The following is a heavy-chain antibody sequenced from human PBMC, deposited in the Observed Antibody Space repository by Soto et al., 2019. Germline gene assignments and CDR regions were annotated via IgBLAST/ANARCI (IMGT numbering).Heavy chain of an antibody. D-gene: IGHD4-17*01. CDR2: ISSNGGST. CDR3: ARVGYYADYL. V-gene: IGHV3-64*01. J-gene: IGHJ5*02. CDR1: GFTFSSYA. Sequence: EVQLVESGGGLVQPGGSLRLSCAASGFTFSSYAMHWVRQAPGKGLEYVSAISSNGGSTYYANSVKGRFTISRDNSKNTLYLQMGSLRAEDMAVYYCARVGYYADYLWGQGTLVTVSS.